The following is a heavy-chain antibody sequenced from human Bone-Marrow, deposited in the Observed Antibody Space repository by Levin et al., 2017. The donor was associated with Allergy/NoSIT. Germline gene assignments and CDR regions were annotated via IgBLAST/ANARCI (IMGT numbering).Heavy chain of an antibody. V-gene: IGHV7-4-1*02. CDR3: ASEGDDDYGSGGFYRPLGY. CDR2: INTNTGTP. J-gene: IGHJ4*02. D-gene: IGHD4-17*01. CDR1: GYTFSNYA. Sequence: ASVKVSCKASGYTFSNYALNWVRQAPGQGLEWMGWINTNTGTPTYAQGFTGRFVFSSDTSVSTAFLQISSLKTEDTAVYFCASEGDDDYGSGGFYRPLGYWGQGALVTVSS.